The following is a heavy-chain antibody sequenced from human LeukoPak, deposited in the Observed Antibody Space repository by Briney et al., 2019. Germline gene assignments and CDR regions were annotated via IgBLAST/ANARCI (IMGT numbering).Heavy chain of an antibody. CDR2: INPNSGGT. Sequence: ASVKVSCKASGYTFTGYYMHWVRQAPGQGLEWMGWINPNSGGTNYAQKFQGRVTMTRDTSISTAYMELSRLRSDDTAVYYCASWVYSSSSKYYYYMDVWGKGTTVTVSS. V-gene: IGHV1-2*02. D-gene: IGHD6-6*01. J-gene: IGHJ6*03. CDR1: GYTFTGYY. CDR3: ASWVYSSSSKYYYYMDV.